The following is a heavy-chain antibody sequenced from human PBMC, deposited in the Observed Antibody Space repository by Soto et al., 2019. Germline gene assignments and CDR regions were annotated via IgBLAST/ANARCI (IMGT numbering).Heavy chain of an antibody. Sequence: QVQLVQSGAEVKKPGSSVKVSCKASGGTFSSYAISWVRQAPGQGLEWMGGLIPIFGTANYAQKFQGRVTVTADESTSTAYMGLSSLRSEDTAVYYCAKNPENYYYGMDVWGQGTTVTVSS. CDR3: AKNPENYYYGMDV. J-gene: IGHJ6*02. CDR2: LIPIFGTA. CDR1: GGTFSSYA. V-gene: IGHV1-69*12.